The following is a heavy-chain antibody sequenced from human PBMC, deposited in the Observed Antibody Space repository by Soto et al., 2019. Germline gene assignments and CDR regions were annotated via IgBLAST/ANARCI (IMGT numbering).Heavy chain of an antibody. CDR2: IKSDGSGT. CDR1: GFTFSSYW. D-gene: IGHD3-22*01. CDR3: ARGDGDYYDGNGYLGRH. J-gene: IGHJ4*02. V-gene: IGHV3-74*01. Sequence: EVQLVESGGGLVQPGGSLTLSCAASGFTFSSYWMHWVRQAPGKGLVWVARIKSDGSGTIYADSVKGRLTISRDNARNTLYLHMNSLRAEDTAVYFCARGDGDYYDGNGYLGRHWGQGTLVTVSS.